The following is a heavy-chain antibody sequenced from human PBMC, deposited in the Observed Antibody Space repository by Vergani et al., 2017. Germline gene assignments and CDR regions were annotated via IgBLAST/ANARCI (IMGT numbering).Heavy chain of an antibody. D-gene: IGHD2-21*02. CDR3: ASPYCGGDCSTVQDDWYVDL. V-gene: IGHV4-39*07. Sequence: QLQLQESGPGLVKPSETLSLTCTVSGGSISSSSYYWGWIRQPPGKGLEWIGSIYYSGSTYYNPSLKSRVTISGDTSKNQFSLKLRSVTAADTAVYYCASPYCGGDCSTVQDDWYVDLWGRGTLVTVSS. J-gene: IGHJ2*01. CDR1: GGSISSSSYY. CDR2: IYYSGST.